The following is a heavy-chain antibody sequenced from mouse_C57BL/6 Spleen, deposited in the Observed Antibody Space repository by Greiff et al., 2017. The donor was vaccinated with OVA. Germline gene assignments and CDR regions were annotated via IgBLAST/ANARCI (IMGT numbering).Heavy chain of an antibody. CDR2: IDPSDSET. V-gene: IGHV1-52*01. CDR3: ARGPCDNYYAMDY. D-gene: IGHD2-13*01. Sequence: HVQLQPPWAELVRPGSSVKLSCKASGYTFTSYWMHWVKQRPIQGLEWIGNIDPSDSETHYNQKFKDKATLTVDKSSSTAYMQLSSLTSEDSAVYYCARGPCDNYYAMDYWGQGTSVTVSS. J-gene: IGHJ4*01. CDR1: GYTFTSYW.